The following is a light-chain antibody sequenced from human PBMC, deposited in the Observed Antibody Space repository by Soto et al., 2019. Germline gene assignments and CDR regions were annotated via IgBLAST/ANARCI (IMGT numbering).Light chain of an antibody. Sequence: ENVLTQSPGTLSLSPGERVTLSCRASQSVSTTYLAWYQQKPGQAPRLLIYGASSRATGIPDRFSGSGSGTDFTLTISRLEPEDFAVYYCQQYGSSPTTFGQGTKVDIK. CDR3: QQYGSSPTT. V-gene: IGKV3-20*01. CDR2: GAS. CDR1: QSVSTTY. J-gene: IGKJ1*01.